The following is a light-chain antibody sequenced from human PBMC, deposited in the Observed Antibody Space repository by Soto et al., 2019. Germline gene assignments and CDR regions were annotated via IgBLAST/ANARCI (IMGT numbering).Light chain of an antibody. CDR1: NSDVGSYNL. J-gene: IGLJ3*02. CDR3: SSYTTTSTLV. Sequence: QSVLTQPASVSGSPGQSITIACTGTNSDVGSYNLVSWYQQRPGEAPKLIISEVRNRPSGISYRFTGYKSGNTASLTISGLQAEDEADYYCSSYTTTSTLVFGGGTKLTVL. V-gene: IGLV2-14*01. CDR2: EVR.